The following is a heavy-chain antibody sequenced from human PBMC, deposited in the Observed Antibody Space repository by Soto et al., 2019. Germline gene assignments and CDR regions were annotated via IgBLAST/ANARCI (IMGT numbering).Heavy chain of an antibody. CDR2: IIPISGTA. D-gene: IGHD6-13*01. J-gene: IGHJ4*02. V-gene: IGHV1-69*01. CDR1: GGTFSSYA. Sequence: QVQLVQSGAEVKKPGSSVKVSCKASGGTFSSYAISWVRQAPGQGLEWMGGIIPISGTANYAQKFQGRVSNPAYESTSTVYMGLSSMKSEDTAVYYCARGVGDCSSLWPTFFDYWGQGTLVAVSS. CDR3: ARGVGDCSSLWPTFFDY.